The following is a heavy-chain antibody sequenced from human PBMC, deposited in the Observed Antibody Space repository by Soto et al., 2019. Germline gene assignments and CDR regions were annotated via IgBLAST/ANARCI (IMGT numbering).Heavy chain of an antibody. V-gene: IGHV3-66*01. CDR3: ARGRGSTGYLGREHYFDY. CDR2: IDIGGNT. Sequence: EVQVVESGGGLVQPGGSLRLSCAASGFSVTNNYMNWVRQAPGKGLEWVSIIDIGGNTYYADSVKDRCTISRDNSRNTLYLHMDGLRAEDTAVYYCARGRGSTGYLGREHYFDYWGQGTLVTVSP. D-gene: IGHD2-2*01. J-gene: IGHJ4*02. CDR1: GFSVTNNY.